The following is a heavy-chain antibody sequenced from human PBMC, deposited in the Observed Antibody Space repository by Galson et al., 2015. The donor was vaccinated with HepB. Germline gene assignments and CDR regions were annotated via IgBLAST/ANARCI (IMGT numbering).Heavy chain of an antibody. Sequence: SLRLSCAASGFTFSSYGMHWVRQAPGEGLEWVAVISYDGSNKYYADSVKGRFTISRDNSKNTLYLQMNSLRAEDTAVYYCAKEIPSGYVTAQLDYWGQGTLVTVSS. CDR3: AKEIPSGYVTAQLDY. D-gene: IGHD5-12*01. CDR2: ISYDGSNK. J-gene: IGHJ4*02. CDR1: GFTFSSYG. V-gene: IGHV3-30*18.